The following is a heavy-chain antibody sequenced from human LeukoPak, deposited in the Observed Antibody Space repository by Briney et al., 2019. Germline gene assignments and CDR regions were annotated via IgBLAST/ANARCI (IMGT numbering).Heavy chain of an antibody. Sequence: SETLSLTCTVSGGSISSSSYQWDWIRQPPGKGLEWIGYISYSGSTSYNPSLKSRVTISVDTSKNQFSLKLNSVTAADTAVHYCARSRMDYDYWGQGTLVTVSS. J-gene: IGHJ4*02. CDR1: GGSISSSSYQ. CDR3: ARSRMDYDY. V-gene: IGHV4-61*05. CDR2: ISYSGST. D-gene: IGHD2-15*01.